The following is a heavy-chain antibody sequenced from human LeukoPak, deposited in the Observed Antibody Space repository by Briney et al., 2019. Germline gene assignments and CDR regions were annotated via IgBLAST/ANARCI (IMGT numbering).Heavy chain of an antibody. CDR2: MYSGGTT. V-gene: IGHV3-53*01. CDR3: ARGGNYYDRSGYYSGQALDI. CDR1: GFSVSSNY. J-gene: IGHJ3*02. Sequence: GGSLRLSCAASGFSVSSNYMNWVRQAPGKGLEWVSVMYSGGTTYYADSVKGRFTLSRDKSENTLYLQMNSLRAQDTAVYYFARGGNYYDRSGYYSGQALDIWGQGTMVTVSS. D-gene: IGHD3-22*01.